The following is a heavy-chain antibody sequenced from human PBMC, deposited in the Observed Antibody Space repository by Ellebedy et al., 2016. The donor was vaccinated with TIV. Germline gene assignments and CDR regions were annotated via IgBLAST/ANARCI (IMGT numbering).Heavy chain of an antibody. Sequence: GESLKISCAASEFTFSGSAMHWVRPAPGKGLEWVGRNRSKANNYATAYAASIRGRITITRDDSKNTAYLQMHSLKTEDTALYYCVHIVVVTATGYWGQGTLVTVSS. CDR3: VHIVVVTATGY. J-gene: IGHJ4*02. CDR1: EFTFSGSA. V-gene: IGHV3-73*01. CDR2: NRSKANNYAT. D-gene: IGHD2-21*02.